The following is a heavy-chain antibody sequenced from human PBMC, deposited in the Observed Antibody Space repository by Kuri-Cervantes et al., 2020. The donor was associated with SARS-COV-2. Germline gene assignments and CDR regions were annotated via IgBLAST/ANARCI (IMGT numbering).Heavy chain of an antibody. V-gene: IGHV1-69*05. CDR3: ARGPTFPCYYYMDV. J-gene: IGHJ6*03. Sequence: SVKVSCKASGGTFSSYAISWVRQAPGQGLEWMGGIIPIFGTASYAQKFQGRVTITTDESTSTAYMELSSLRSEDTAVYYCARGPTFPCYYYMDVWGKGTTVTVSS. CDR2: IIPIFGTA. CDR1: GGTFSSYA.